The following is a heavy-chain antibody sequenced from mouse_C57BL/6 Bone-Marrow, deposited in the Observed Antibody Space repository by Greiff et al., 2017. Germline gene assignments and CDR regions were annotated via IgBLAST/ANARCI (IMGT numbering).Heavy chain of an antibody. J-gene: IGHJ4*01. CDR2: IRLKSDNYAT. CDR3: TGGIFRGARDY. Sequence: EVQVVESGGGLVQPGGSMKLSCVASGFTFSNYWMNWVRQSPEKGLEWVAQIRLKSDNYATHYAESVKGRFTISRDDSKSSVYLQMNNLRAEDTGIYYCTGGIFRGARDYWGQGTSVTVSS. V-gene: IGHV6-3*01. CDR1: GFTFSNYW.